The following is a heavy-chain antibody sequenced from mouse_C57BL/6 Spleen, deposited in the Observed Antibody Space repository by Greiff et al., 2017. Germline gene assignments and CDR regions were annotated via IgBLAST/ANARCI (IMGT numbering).Heavy chain of an antibody. CDR3: AKSAYSNSLYYYAMDY. CDR1: GYTFTDYY. Sequence: VTLMESGAELVRPGASVKLSCKASGYTFTDYYINWVKQRPGQGLEWIARIYPGSGNTYYNEKFKGKATLTAEKSSSTAYMQLSSLTSEDSAVYFCAKSAYSNSLYYYAMDYWGQGTSVTVSS. CDR2: IYPGSGNT. V-gene: IGHV1-76*01. D-gene: IGHD2-5*01. J-gene: IGHJ4*01.